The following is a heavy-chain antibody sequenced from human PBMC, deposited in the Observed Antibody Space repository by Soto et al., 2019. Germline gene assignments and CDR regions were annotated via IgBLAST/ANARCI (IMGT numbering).Heavy chain of an antibody. CDR1: GFSVSSKY. CDR2: FYTDGRT. J-gene: IGHJ4*02. CDR3: GRGQTVGVTAPDS. D-gene: IGHD1-26*01. Sequence: EVQLVASGGGLIQPGGSLRLSCAASGFSVSSKYMSWFRQAPGKGLEWVSVFYTDGRTFYAESVKGRFTISRDNSENTIYLQMNRLRAEDTAVYYCGRGQTVGVTAPDSWGQGTLVTVSS. V-gene: IGHV3-53*01.